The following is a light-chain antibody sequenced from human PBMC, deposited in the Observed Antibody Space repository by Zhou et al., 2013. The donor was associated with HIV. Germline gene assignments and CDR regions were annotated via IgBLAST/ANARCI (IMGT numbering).Light chain of an antibody. CDR1: QGISNY. CDR2: SAS. J-gene: IGKJ2*01. V-gene: IGKV1-27*01. Sequence: DIQMTQSPSSLSASVGDRVTITCRASQGISNYLAWYQQRPGKVPKLLIYSASTLQSGVPSRFSGSGYGAQFTLTITSLQPEDFATYYCQQLHSYPYTFGQGTRVEIK. CDR3: QQLHSYPYT.